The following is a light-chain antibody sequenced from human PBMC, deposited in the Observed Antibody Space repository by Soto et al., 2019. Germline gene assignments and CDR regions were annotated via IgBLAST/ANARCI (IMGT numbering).Light chain of an antibody. CDR3: QQYGSSVT. CDR1: QSVRSNF. Sequence: IVLTQSPCTLSLTPGERATLSCRASQSVRSNFLAWYQQKPGQAPRLLIYDASTRATGIPDRFSGSGSGTDFSLTISRLEPEDFAVYYCQQYGSSVTFGQRARLEI. J-gene: IGKJ5*01. V-gene: IGKV3-20*01. CDR2: DAS.